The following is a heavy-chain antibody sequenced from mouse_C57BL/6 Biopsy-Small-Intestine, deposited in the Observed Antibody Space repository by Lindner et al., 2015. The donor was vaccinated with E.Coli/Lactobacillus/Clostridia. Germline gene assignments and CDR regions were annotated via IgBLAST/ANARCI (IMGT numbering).Heavy chain of an antibody. J-gene: IGHJ4*01. V-gene: IGHV1S55*01. Sequence: SVKVSCKVSGYSFTSYYMHWVRQAPGQGLEWMGWINPNSGGTDIAQKFQGRVTMTRDSSIGTTYMELSRLTSDDTAVYYCAMIMVTFGGVIDPWGQGTQVTVSS. D-gene: IGHD2-2*01. CDR2: INPNSGGT. CDR1: GYSFTSYY. CDR3: AMIMVTFGGVIDP.